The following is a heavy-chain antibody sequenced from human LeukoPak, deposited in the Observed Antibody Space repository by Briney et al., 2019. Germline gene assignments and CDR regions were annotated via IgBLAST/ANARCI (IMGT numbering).Heavy chain of an antibody. Sequence: GGSLRLSCAASGFTFSSYWMSWVRQAPGKGLEWVANIKQDGSEKYYVDSVKGRFTISRDNSKNTLYLQMNSLRAEDTAVYYCAKSVLLWFGELRDFYYFDYWGQGTLVTVSS. D-gene: IGHD3-10*01. V-gene: IGHV3-7*03. CDR2: IKQDGSEK. CDR1: GFTFSSYW. CDR3: AKSVLLWFGELRDFYYFDY. J-gene: IGHJ4*02.